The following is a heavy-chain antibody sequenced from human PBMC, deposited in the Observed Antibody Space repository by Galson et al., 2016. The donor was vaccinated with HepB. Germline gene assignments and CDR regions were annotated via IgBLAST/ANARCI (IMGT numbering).Heavy chain of an antibody. J-gene: IGHJ4*02. Sequence: SLRLSCAASGFTLSSYSMNWVRQAPGMGLEWVSSIATGTGYIYYADSVKGRFTISRDNANNSLYLQMNSLRAEDTALYYCVRARTDYSGRWFLDYWGQGTLVTVSS. V-gene: IGHV3-21*01. CDR1: GFTLSSYS. D-gene: IGHD6-13*01. CDR2: IATGTGYI. CDR3: VRARTDYSGRWFLDY.